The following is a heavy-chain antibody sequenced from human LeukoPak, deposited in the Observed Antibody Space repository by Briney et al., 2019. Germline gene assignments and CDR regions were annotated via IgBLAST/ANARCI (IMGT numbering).Heavy chain of an antibody. CDR1: GFSFSSYG. CDR2: IRSDGSIE. V-gene: IGHV3-30*02. D-gene: IGHD6-13*01. CDR3: ARAPSSSWSSGYYFDY. Sequence: PGGSLRLSCAASGFSFSSYGMHWVRQAPGKGLEWVAFIRSDGSIEYYADSVKGRFTISRDNSKNTLYLQMNSLRAEDTAVYYCARAPSSSWSSGYYFDYWGQGTLVTVSS. J-gene: IGHJ4*02.